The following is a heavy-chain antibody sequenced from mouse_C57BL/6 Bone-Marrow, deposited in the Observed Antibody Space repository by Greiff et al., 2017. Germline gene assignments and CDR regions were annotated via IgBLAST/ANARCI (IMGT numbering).Heavy chain of an antibody. Sequence: QVQLKESGAELVRPGTSVKMSCKASGYTFTNYWIGWAKQRPGHGLEWIGDIYPGGGYTNYNEKFKGKATLTADKSSSTAYMQFSSLTSEDSAIYDCARGGRAMDYWGQGTSVTVSS. CDR3: ARGGRAMDY. CDR1: GYTFTNYW. V-gene: IGHV1-63*01. CDR2: IYPGGGYT. J-gene: IGHJ4*01.